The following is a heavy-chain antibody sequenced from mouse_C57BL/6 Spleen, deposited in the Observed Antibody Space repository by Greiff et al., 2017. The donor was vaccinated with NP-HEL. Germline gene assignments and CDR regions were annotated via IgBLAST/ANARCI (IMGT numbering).Heavy chain of an antibody. CDR3: ARHRAY. CDR2: INPGSGGT. CDR1: GYAFTNYL. Sequence: QVQLKQSGAELVRPGTSVKMSCKASGYAFTNYLIEWVKQRPGQGLEWIGVINPGSGGTNYNEKFKGKATLTADKSSSTAYMQLSSLTSEDSAVYFCARHRAYWGQGTLVTVSA. V-gene: IGHV1-54*01. J-gene: IGHJ3*01.